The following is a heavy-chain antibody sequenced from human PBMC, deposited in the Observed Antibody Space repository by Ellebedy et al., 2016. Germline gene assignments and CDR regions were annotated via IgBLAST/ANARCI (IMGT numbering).Heavy chain of an antibody. J-gene: IGHJ3*02. D-gene: IGHD1-1*01. CDR3: ARGTTDAFDI. Sequence: GGSLRLXXAASGFTFSSYAMHWVRQAPGKGLEWVAVISYDGSNKYYADSVKGRFTISRDNSKNTLYLQMNSLRAEDTAVYYCARGTTDAFDIWGQGTMVTVSS. CDR2: ISYDGSNK. CDR1: GFTFSSYA. V-gene: IGHV3-30-3*01.